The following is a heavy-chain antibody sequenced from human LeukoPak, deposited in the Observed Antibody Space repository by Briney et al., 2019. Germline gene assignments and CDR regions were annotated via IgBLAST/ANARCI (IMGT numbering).Heavy chain of an antibody. CDR1: GGSISSYY. CDR2: FYYSGST. CDR3: ARTTEGGYTYDYFYYYYMDV. V-gene: IGHV4-59*01. D-gene: IGHD5-18*01. Sequence: SETLSLTCTVSGGSISSYYGSWIRQPPGKAVEWIGYFYYSGSTNYNPSLKSRVTISVDTSKNQFSLKLSSVTAADTAVYYCARTTEGGYTYDYFYYYYMDVWGKGTTVTVSS. J-gene: IGHJ6*03.